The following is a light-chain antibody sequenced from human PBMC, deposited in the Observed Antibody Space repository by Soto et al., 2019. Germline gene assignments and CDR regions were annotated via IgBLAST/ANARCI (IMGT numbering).Light chain of an antibody. Sequence: DIQMTQSPSSLSASVGDRVTIPCRASQRITNSLNWYQQKPGRAPNLLIYAXXXXXXGAPSSFXXSGSGTDFTLTISSLQPDDFATYYCQQTYSPPFTFGPGTKVDIK. CDR3: QQTYSPPFT. CDR1: QRITNS. V-gene: IGKV1-39*01. J-gene: IGKJ3*01. CDR2: AXX.